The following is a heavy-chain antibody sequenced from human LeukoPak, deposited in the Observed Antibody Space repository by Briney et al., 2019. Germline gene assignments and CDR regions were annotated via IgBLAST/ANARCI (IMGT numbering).Heavy chain of an antibody. Sequence: TGGSLRLSCAASGFSFNNYWMTWVRQAPGKGLEWVANIKQDGSEISYVDSVKGRFTISRDNAKNSLYLQMNSLRAEDTAVYYCVRGNPFGGYWGQGTLVTVSS. V-gene: IGHV3-7*03. CDR2: IKQDGSEI. D-gene: IGHD2-15*01. J-gene: IGHJ4*02. CDR3: VRGNPFGGY. CDR1: GFSFNNYW.